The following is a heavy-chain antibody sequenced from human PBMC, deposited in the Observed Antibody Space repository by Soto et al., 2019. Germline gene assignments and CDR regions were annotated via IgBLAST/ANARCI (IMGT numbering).Heavy chain of an antibody. V-gene: IGHV4-59*08. J-gene: IGHJ4*02. D-gene: IGHD5-18*01. CDR3: ARHVLHTALDY. CDR1: GGSMTNYY. Sequence: SETLSLTCTVSGGSMTNYYWTWVRQTPGKRLEWIGYVFFNGNTKYNPSLYGRVSISVDTSKSLFSLKLTSVTAADTAVFYCARHVLHTALDYWGQGALVTVSS. CDR2: VFFNGNT.